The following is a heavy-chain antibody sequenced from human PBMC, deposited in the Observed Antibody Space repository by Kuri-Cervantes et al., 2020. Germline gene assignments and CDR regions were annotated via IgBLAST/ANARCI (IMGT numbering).Heavy chain of an antibody. V-gene: IGHV3-30*18. Sequence: GESLKISCKGSGYSFSSYWVAWVRQMPGEGLEWVAVISYDGSNKYYADSAKGRFTISRDNSKNTLYLQMNSLRAEDTAVFYCAKSPYYYYHYMDVWGKGTTVTVSS. CDR1: GYSFSSYW. CDR2: ISYDGSNK. J-gene: IGHJ6*03. CDR3: AKSPYYYYHYMDV.